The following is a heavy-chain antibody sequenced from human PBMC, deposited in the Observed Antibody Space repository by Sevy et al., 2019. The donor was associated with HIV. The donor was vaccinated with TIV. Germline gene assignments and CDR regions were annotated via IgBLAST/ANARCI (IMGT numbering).Heavy chain of an antibody. D-gene: IGHD6-6*01. V-gene: IGHV3-30-3*01. Sequence: GGSLRLSCAASGFTFSSYAVHWVRQAPGKGLEWVAVISYDGSNKYYADSVKGRFTISRDNSKNTLYLQMNSLRAEDTAVYYCARGLSPRYSSSDYWGQGTLVTVSS. CDR2: ISYDGSNK. CDR3: ARGLSPRYSSSDY. J-gene: IGHJ4*02. CDR1: GFTFSSYA.